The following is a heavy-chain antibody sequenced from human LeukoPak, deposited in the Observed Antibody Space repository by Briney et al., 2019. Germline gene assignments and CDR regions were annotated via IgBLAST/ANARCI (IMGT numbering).Heavy chain of an antibody. Sequence: PGGSLRLSCAASGFTFSSYAINWVRQAPGKGLEWGSVISGSGGSTYYADSVKGRFTISRDNSQDTLYLQMNSLRAEDTAIYYCAKASPYSSTWYSPNFDYWGQGALVTVSS. D-gene: IGHD6-13*01. V-gene: IGHV3-23*01. CDR2: ISGSGGST. J-gene: IGHJ4*02. CDR3: AKASPYSSTWYSPNFDY. CDR1: GFTFSSYA.